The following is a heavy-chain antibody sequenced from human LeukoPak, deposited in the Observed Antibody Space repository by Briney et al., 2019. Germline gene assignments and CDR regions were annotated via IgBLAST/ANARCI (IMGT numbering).Heavy chain of an antibody. Sequence: GGSLRLSCAASGFSFSSYSMNWVRQAPGKGLEWVSSISSSSSYIYYADSVKGRFTISRDNAKNSLYLQMNSLRAEDTAVYYCARDLGGGYCSSTSCYDVFLFDYWGQGTLVTVSS. CDR2: ISSSSSYI. CDR3: ARDLGGGYCSSTSCYDVFLFDY. CDR1: GFSFSSYS. V-gene: IGHV3-21*01. J-gene: IGHJ4*02. D-gene: IGHD2-2*01.